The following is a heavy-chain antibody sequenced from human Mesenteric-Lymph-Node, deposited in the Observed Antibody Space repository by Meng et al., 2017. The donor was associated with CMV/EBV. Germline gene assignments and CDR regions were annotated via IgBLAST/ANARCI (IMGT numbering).Heavy chain of an antibody. CDR2: IIPILGIA. Sequence: SVKVSCKASGGTFSSYTISWVRQAPGQGLEWMGRIIPILGIANYAQKFQGRVTITADKSTSTAYMELSSLRSEDTAVYYCARGRITIFGVVRDGMDVWGQGTTVTVSS. V-gene: IGHV1-69*02. J-gene: IGHJ6*02. CDR3: ARGRITIFGVVRDGMDV. CDR1: GGTFSSYT. D-gene: IGHD3-3*01.